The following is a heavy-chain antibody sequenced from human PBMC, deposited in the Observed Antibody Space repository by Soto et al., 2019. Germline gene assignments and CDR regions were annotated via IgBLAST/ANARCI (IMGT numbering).Heavy chain of an antibody. D-gene: IGHD5-12*01. CDR3: ARETGERATNW. J-gene: IGHJ4*02. CDR2: IKQDGSEK. Sequence: EVQLVESGGGLVQPGGSLRLSCAASGFTFSSYWMSWVRQAPGKGLEWVANIKQDGSEKYYVDSVKGRFTISRDNAENSLFLQMSSLRAEDTAVYYCARETGERATNWWGQGTLVTVSS. V-gene: IGHV3-7*01. CDR1: GFTFSSYW.